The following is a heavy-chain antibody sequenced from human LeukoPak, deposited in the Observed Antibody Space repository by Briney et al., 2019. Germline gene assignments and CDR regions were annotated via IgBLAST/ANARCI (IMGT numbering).Heavy chain of an antibody. CDR2: ISGSGGST. Sequence: GGSLRLSCAGSGFIFSSYWMAWVRQAPGKGLEWVSAISGSGGSTYYADSVKGRFTISRDNSKNTLYLQMSSLRAEDTAVYYCAKDLSLGYGDSNDAFDIWGQGTMVTVSS. CDR3: AKDLSLGYGDSNDAFDI. V-gene: IGHV3-23*01. CDR1: GFIFSSYW. D-gene: IGHD4-17*01. J-gene: IGHJ3*02.